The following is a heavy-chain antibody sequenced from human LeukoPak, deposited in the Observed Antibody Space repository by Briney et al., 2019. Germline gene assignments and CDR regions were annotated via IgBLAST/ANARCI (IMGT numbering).Heavy chain of an antibody. J-gene: IGHJ4*02. D-gene: IGHD3-16*01. CDR3: ARHRFASPLDS. CDR1: GGSISHYF. V-gene: IGHV4-59*08. CDR2: IFYTGDS. Sequence: SETLSLTCTVSGGSISHYFWSWIRPPPGKGLEWIGYIFYTGDSRHNPSFKSRVSISLDTSKDQISLKLSSVTATDTAVYYCARHRFASPLDSWGQGTLVTVSS.